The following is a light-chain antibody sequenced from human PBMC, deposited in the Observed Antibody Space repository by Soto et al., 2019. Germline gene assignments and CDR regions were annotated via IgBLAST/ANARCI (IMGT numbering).Light chain of an antibody. CDR2: GAS. Sequence: ILLRQSPGKQSLSPGERATLSCRASQSVSSSYLAWYQQKPGQAPRLLIYGASSRATGIPDRFSGSGSGTDFTLTISRLEPEDFAVYYCQQYGSSPWTFGQGTKVDI. CDR1: QSVSSSY. V-gene: IGKV3-20*01. CDR3: QQYGSSPWT. J-gene: IGKJ1*01.